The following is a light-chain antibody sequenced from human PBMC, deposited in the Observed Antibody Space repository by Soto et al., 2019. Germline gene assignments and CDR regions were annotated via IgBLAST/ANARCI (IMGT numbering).Light chain of an antibody. J-gene: IGLJ3*02. V-gene: IGLV4-60*02. CDR1: SGHSSYI. CDR2: LEGSGSY. Sequence: QSVLTQSSSASASLGSSVKLTCTLSSGHSSYIIAWHQQQPGKAPRYLMKLEGSGSYNKGSGVPDRFSGSSSGADRYLTIFNLQFEDEADYYCETWDSNIHWVFGGGTKVTVL. CDR3: ETWDSNIHWV.